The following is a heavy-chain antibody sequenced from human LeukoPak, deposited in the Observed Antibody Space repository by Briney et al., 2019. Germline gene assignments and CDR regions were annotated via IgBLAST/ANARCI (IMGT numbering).Heavy chain of an antibody. J-gene: IGHJ5*02. D-gene: IGHD2-21*02. V-gene: IGHV4-30-4*01. Sequence: SETLSLTCTVSGGSISSGDYYWSWIRQPPGKGLEWIGYIYYSGNTYYSPSLKSRVTISVDTSKNQFSLKLSSVTAADTAVYYCAGSPTVTAAHNWFDPWGQGTLVTVSS. CDR2: IYYSGNT. CDR3: AGSPTVTAAHNWFDP. CDR1: GGSISSGDYY.